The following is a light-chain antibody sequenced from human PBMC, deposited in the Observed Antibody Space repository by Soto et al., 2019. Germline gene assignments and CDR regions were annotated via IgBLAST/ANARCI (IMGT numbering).Light chain of an antibody. CDR3: CSYTGSNKFRYV. CDR2: EVS. V-gene: IGLV2-8*01. CDR1: SSDVGRYNY. Sequence: QSALTQPPSASGSPGQSVTISCTGTSSDVGRYNYVSWYQQHPGKAPKLMIYEVSKRPSGVPDRFSGSKSGNTASLTVSGLQAEDEADYYCCSYTGSNKFRYVLATGTKVTVL. J-gene: IGLJ1*01.